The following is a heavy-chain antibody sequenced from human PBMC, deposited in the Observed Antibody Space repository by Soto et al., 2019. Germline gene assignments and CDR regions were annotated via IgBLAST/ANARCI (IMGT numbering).Heavy chain of an antibody. CDR1: GGSFSGYY. Sequence: SETLSLTCAVYGGSFSGYYWSWIRQPPGKGLEWIGEINHSGSTNYNPSLKSRVTISVDTSKNQFSLKLSSVTAADTAVYYCARGRGIAAAGTISYYGMDVWGQGTTVTVSS. CDR3: ARGRGIAAAGTISYYGMDV. CDR2: INHSGST. J-gene: IGHJ6*02. V-gene: IGHV4-34*01. D-gene: IGHD6-13*01.